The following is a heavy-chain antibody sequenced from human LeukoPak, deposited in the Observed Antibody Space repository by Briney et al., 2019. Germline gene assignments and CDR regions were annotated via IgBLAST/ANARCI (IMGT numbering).Heavy chain of an antibody. CDR1: GGTFSSYA. Sequence: GASVKVSCKAPGGTFSSYALSWVRQAPGQGLEWIGQIVPIFETTTYAQKFQGRVTITTDESTSTAYMELSSLRSEDTAVYYCAREAPGLRQLDVWGKGTTVTVSS. CDR2: IVPIFETT. CDR3: AREAPGLRQLDV. J-gene: IGHJ6*04. V-gene: IGHV1-69*05.